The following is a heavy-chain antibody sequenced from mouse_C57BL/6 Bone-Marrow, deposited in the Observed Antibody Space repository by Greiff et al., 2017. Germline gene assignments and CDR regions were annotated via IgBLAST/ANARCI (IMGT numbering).Heavy chain of an antibody. D-gene: IGHD3-3*01. V-gene: IGHV1-82*01. CDR1: GYAFSSSW. CDR3: ARLGRGFAY. Sequence: QVQLQQSGPELVKPGASVKISCKASGYAFSSSWLNWVKQRPGKGLEWIGRIYPGDGDTTYNGKFKGKATLTADKSSSTAYMQLSSLTSEDSAVYFCARLGRGFAYWGQGTLVTVSA. CDR2: IYPGDGDT. J-gene: IGHJ3*01.